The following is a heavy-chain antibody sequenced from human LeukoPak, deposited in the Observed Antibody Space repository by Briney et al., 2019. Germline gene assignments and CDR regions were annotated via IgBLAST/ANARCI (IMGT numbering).Heavy chain of an antibody. D-gene: IGHD6-19*01. Sequence: PSETLSLTCAVYGGSFSGYYWSWIRQPPGKGLEWIGEINHSGSTNYNPSPMSRVTISVDTSKNQFSLKLSSVTAADTAVYYCARVGPRVAVAGTHSWPVSFDYWGQGTLVTVSS. CDR3: ARVGPRVAVAGTHSWPVSFDY. J-gene: IGHJ4*02. CDR1: GGSFSGYY. V-gene: IGHV4-34*01. CDR2: INHSGST.